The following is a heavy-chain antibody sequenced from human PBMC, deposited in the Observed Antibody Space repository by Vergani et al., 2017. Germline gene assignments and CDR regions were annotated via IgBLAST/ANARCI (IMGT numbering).Heavy chain of an antibody. CDR1: ESTFSEYN. D-gene: IGHD1-26*01. CDR2: ISPKTGDT. J-gene: IGHJ5*01. CDR3: AHSWNFGRRDWFDS. Sequence: VHLVQSGAEVKKPGGSMKVSCQASESTFSEYNIHWVRQAPGQGLQWMGWISPKTGDTDYLQRFQDRVTMTRDASTKTVYLKMTRLTSDDTAIYYCAHSWNFGRRDWFDSWGPGTLVTGSS. V-gene: IGHV1-2*02.